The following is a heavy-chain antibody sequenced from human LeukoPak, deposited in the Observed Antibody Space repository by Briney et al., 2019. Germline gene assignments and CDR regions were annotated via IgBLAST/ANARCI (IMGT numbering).Heavy chain of an antibody. CDR3: ARGTWEAAARPYSFDT. CDR2: ISGYSGDT. CDR1: GYFFTGFG. J-gene: IGHJ5*02. D-gene: IGHD1-26*01. V-gene: IGHV1-18*01. Sequence: ASVKVSCKAFGYFFTGFGINWVRQAPGQGLEWMGWISGYSGDTKYAQKFQGRVTMTTDTSTSTAYMEMRSLRSDDAAVYFCARGTWEAAARPYSFDTWGQGTLVTFSS.